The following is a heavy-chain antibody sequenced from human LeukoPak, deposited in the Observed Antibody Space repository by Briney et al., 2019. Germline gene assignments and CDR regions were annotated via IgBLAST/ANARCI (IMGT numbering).Heavy chain of an antibody. CDR3: ARDTIYSGYDPTFDY. J-gene: IGHJ4*02. Sequence: GGSLRLSCPASGFTFSSYWMSWVRQAPGKGLEWVANIKQDGSEKYYVDSVKGRFTISRDNAKNSLYLQMNSLRAEDTAVYYCARDTIYSGYDPTFDYWGQGTLVTVSS. V-gene: IGHV3-7*03. CDR2: IKQDGSEK. CDR1: GFTFSSYW. D-gene: IGHD5-12*01.